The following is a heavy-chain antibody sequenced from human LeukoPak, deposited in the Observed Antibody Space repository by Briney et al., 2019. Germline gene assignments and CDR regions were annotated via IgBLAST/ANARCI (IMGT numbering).Heavy chain of an antibody. Sequence: ASVKVSCKASGGTFSSYAISWVRQAPGQGLEWMGWINPNSGGTNYAQKFQGRVTMTRDTSISTAYMELSRLRSDDTAVYYCARATYYYDSSGYYLYWGQGTLVTVSS. CDR1: GGTFSSYA. CDR3: ARATYYYDSSGYYLY. V-gene: IGHV1-2*02. J-gene: IGHJ4*02. D-gene: IGHD3-22*01. CDR2: INPNSGGT.